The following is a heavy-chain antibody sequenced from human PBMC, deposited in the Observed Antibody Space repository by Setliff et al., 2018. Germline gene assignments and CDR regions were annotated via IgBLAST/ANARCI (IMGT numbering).Heavy chain of an antibody. CDR1: GYSISSGYY. Sequence: SETLSLTCTVSGYSISSGYYWGWIRQPPGKGLEWIGCIYCSGSTYYNPSPKSRVTISLDTSKNQFSLKLNSVTAADTAGYYCASGLNWLSSTEFDYWGQGTLVTVSS. D-gene: IGHD1-20*01. CDR3: ASGLNWLSSTEFDY. J-gene: IGHJ4*02. V-gene: IGHV4-38-2*02. CDR2: IYCSGST.